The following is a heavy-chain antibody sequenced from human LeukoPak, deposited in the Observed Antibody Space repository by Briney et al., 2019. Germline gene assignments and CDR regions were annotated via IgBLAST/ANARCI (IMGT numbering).Heavy chain of an antibody. CDR1: GFTFSSYW. Sequence: GGSLRLSCAASGFTFSSYWRRWVRQAPGKGLEGVANIKNDGSEEYYVDSVKGRFTISRDNSRSSLFLQMNSLTVEDTAVYSCARAIRGSAVDTGDRWGQGTLVTVSS. V-gene: IGHV3-7*01. D-gene: IGHD3-10*01. CDR3: ARAIRGSAVDTGDR. CDR2: IKNDGSEE. J-gene: IGHJ4*02.